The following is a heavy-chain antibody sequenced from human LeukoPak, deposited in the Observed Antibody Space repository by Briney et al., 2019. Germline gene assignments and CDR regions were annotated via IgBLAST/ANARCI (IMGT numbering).Heavy chain of an antibody. Sequence: SETLSLTCTVSGGSISSYYWSWIRQPPGKGLEWIGYIYYSGSTNYNPSLKSRVTISVDTSKNQFSLKLSSVTAADTAVYYCARSPRNHDYGGIEYDYWGQGTLVTVSS. J-gene: IGHJ4*02. V-gene: IGHV4-59*01. CDR3: ARSPRNHDYGGIEYDY. CDR1: GGSISSYY. CDR2: IYYSGST. D-gene: IGHD4-23*01.